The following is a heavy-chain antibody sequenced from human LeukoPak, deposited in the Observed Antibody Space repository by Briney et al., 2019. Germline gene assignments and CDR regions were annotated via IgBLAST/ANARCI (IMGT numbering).Heavy chain of an antibody. CDR1: GGSVSSGSYY. CDR2: IYYSGST. CDR3: ARDQDIMVRGVIINNWFDP. Sequence: SETLSLTCTVSGGSVSSGSYYWSWIRQPPGKGLEWIGYIYYSGSTNYNPSLKSRVTISVDTSKSQFSLKLSSVTAADTAVYYCARDQDIMVRGVIINNWFDPWGQGTLITVSS. D-gene: IGHD3-10*01. V-gene: IGHV4-61*01. J-gene: IGHJ5*02.